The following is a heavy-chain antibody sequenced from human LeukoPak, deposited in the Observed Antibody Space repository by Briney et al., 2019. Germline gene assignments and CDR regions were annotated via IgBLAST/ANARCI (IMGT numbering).Heavy chain of an antibody. Sequence: GGFLRLSCAASGFTFDDYAMHWVRQAPGKGLEWVSLISGDGGSTYYADSVKGRFTISRDNSKNSLYLQMNSLRTEDTALYYCAKDFFVVVELQTDAFDIWGQGTMVTVSS. CDR1: GFTFDDYA. CDR3: AKDFFVVVELQTDAFDI. J-gene: IGHJ3*02. D-gene: IGHD2-15*01. CDR2: ISGDGGST. V-gene: IGHV3-43*02.